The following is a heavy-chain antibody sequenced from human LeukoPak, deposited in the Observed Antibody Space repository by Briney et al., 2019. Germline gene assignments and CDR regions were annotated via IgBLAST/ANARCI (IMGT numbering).Heavy chain of an antibody. CDR1: GYSFTTYW. V-gene: IGHV5-51*01. CDR2: IYPGDSDT. CDR3: ARRESSGFYYSDY. D-gene: IGHD6-19*01. J-gene: IGHJ4*02. Sequence: GESLKISCKGSGYSFTTYWIGWVRQMPGKGLEYMAFIYPGDSDTRYSPSFQGQVTVSVDNSITTAYLQWSSLKASDTAIYYCARRESSGFYYSDYWGQGTLVTVSS.